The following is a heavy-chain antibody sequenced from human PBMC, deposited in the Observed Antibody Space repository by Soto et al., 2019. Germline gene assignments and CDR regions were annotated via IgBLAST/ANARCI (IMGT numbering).Heavy chain of an antibody. Sequence: SETLSLTCAVSGYSISSGYYWGWIRQPPGKGLEWIGNIYHSGSTYYNPSLKSRVTISVDTSKNQFSLKLSSVTAADTAVYYCARTPNGYGDYYFDYWGQGSLVTVSS. CDR1: GYSISSGYY. J-gene: IGHJ4*02. V-gene: IGHV4-38-2*01. CDR3: ARTPNGYGDYYFDY. D-gene: IGHD4-17*01. CDR2: IYHSGST.